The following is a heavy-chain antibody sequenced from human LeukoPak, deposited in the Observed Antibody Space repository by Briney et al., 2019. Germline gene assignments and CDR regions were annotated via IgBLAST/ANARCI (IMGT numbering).Heavy chain of an antibody. Sequence: SETLSLTCAVYGGSFSGYYWSWIRQPPGKGLEWIGEINHSGSTNYNPSLKSRVTISVDTSKNQFSLKLSSVTAADTAVYYCARATFYFDYWGQGTLVTVSS. V-gene: IGHV4-34*01. CDR3: ARATFYFDY. CDR1: GGSFSGYY. CDR2: INHSGST. J-gene: IGHJ4*02.